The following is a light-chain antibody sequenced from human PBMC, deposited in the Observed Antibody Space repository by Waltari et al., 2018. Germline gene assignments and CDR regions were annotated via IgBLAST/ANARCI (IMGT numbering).Light chain of an antibody. CDR3: QQRFNWPPLT. CDR2: DAS. Sequence: EIVLTQSPDILSLSPGETATLSCRARQSVSNYLAWYQQKLGQAPRLLIYDASTRAPGIPARFSGSGSGTDFTLTISGLEPEDFAVYFCQQRFNWPPLTFGGGTKVEIK. V-gene: IGKV3-11*01. J-gene: IGKJ4*01. CDR1: QSVSNY.